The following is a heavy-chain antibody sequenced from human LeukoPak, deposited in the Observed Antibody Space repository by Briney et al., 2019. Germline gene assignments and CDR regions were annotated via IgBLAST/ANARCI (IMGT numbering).Heavy chain of an antibody. CDR2: IYPGDSYT. J-gene: IGHJ5*02. CDR3: ARRRLATINWFDP. Sequence: GESLKISCKGSGYSFTSYWIGWVRQMPGKGLEWMGIIYPGDSYTRYSPSFQGQVTISADKSISTAYLQWSSLKASDTAMYYCARRRLATINWFDPWGQGTLVTVSS. V-gene: IGHV5-51*01. D-gene: IGHD5-24*01. CDR1: GYSFTSYW.